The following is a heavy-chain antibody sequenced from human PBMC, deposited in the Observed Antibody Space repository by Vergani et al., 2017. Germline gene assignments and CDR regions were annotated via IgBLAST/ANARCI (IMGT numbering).Heavy chain of an antibody. Sequence: VQLVESGGGLIKPGGSLRLSCAASGFTFSDYYMSWVRQAPGKGLEWVSAISGSGGSTYYADSVKGRFTISRDNSKNTLYLQMNSLRAEDTAVYYCAKDSPYYYDSSGFSFDYWGQGTLVTVSS. D-gene: IGHD3-22*01. CDR2: ISGSGGST. CDR1: GFTFSDYY. V-gene: IGHV3-23*04. CDR3: AKDSPYYYDSSGFSFDY. J-gene: IGHJ4*02.